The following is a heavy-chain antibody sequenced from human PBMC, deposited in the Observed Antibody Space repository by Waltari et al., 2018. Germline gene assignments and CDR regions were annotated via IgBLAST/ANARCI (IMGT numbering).Heavy chain of an antibody. CDR2: ISVYNGNT. Sequence: QVQLVQSGPEVKQPGASVKVSCKASGYTFARHASSWARQAPGQGLEWIGWISVYNGNTNYAQKFQDRVTMTTDTSTSTAYMELRSLRSDDTAVYYCARTSLLAVDGLNHYWGQGTLVTVSS. V-gene: IGHV1-18*01. CDR3: ARTSLLAVDGLNHY. J-gene: IGHJ4*02. D-gene: IGHD3-3*02. CDR1: GYTFARHA.